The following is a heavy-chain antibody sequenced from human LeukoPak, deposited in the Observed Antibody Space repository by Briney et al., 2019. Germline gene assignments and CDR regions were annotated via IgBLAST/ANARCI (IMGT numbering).Heavy chain of an antibody. Sequence: SETLSLTCAVYGGSFSGYYWSWIRQPPGKGLEWIGEINHSGSTNYNPSLKSRVTISVDTSKNQFSLKLSSVTAADTAVFYCVSNHYSNYYFDYWGQGTRVTVSS. V-gene: IGHV4-34*01. CDR2: INHSGST. D-gene: IGHD4-11*01. J-gene: IGHJ4*02. CDR1: GGSFSGYY. CDR3: VSNHYSNYYFDY.